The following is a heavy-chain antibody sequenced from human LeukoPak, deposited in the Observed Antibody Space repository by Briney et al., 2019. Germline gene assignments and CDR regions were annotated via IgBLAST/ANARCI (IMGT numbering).Heavy chain of an antibody. V-gene: IGHV1-18*04. CDR1: GSTVTSYY. CDR3: AREGRLKYYDFWSGYSVLGSAGEIDY. Sequence: ASVKVSYKASGSTVTSYYMHWVRQAPGQGLEWMGWISAYNGNTNYAQKLQGRVTMTTDTSTSTAYMELRSLRSDDTAVYYCAREGRLKYYDFWSGYSVLGSAGEIDYWGQGTLVTVSS. D-gene: IGHD3-3*01. CDR2: ISAYNGNT. J-gene: IGHJ4*02.